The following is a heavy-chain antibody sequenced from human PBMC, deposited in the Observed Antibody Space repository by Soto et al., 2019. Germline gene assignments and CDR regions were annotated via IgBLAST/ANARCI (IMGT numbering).Heavy chain of an antibody. D-gene: IGHD3-16*01. Sequence: GSLRLSCAASAFTFSSSAMTWVRQAPGKGLEWVSTISNSGDSTYYADSVKGRFTISRDDSKNTVFLQMSGLRAEDTAMYYCVKGGWGTVVDYWGQGTLVTVSS. CDR1: AFTFSSSA. V-gene: IGHV3-23*01. J-gene: IGHJ4*02. CDR2: ISNSGDST. CDR3: VKGGWGTVVDY.